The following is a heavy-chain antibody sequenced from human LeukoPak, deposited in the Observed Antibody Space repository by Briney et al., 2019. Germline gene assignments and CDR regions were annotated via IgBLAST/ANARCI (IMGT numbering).Heavy chain of an antibody. D-gene: IGHD6-6*01. CDR2: ISSSSSYI. CDR1: GFTFSSYS. J-gene: IGHJ6*02. V-gene: IGHV3-21*01. CDR3: AREKEAARYYHYYYGMDV. Sequence: GGSLRLSCAASGFTFSSYSMNWVRQAPGKGLEWVSSISSSSSYIYYADSVKGRFTISRDNAKNSLYLQMNSLRAEDTAVYYCAREKEAARYYHYYYGMDVWGQGTTVTVSS.